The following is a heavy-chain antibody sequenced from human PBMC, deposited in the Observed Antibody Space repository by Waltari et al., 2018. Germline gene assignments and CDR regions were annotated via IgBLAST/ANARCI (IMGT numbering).Heavy chain of an antibody. J-gene: IGHJ4*02. D-gene: IGHD4-17*01. CDR2: IYHYGSA. CDR3: AKAGLNTVTEGYFDY. Sequence: QVQLQESGPGLVKPSGTLSLTCTVSGDSISNSNWWRWVRQPPGKGLAWIGEIYHYGSANYNPSLKSRVTISVDKSKNQFSLKVNSVTAADTAVYFCAKAGLNTVTEGYFDYWGQGTLVTVSS. CDR1: GDSISNSNW. V-gene: IGHV4-4*02.